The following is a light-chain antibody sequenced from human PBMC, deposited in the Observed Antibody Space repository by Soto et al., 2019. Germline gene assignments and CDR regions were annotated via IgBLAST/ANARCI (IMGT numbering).Light chain of an antibody. CDR1: SSDVGGYNY. CDR2: DVS. CDR3: CSYSGSYPWV. J-gene: IGLJ3*02. V-gene: IGLV2-11*01. Sequence: QSALTQPRSVSGSPGQSVTISCTGTSSDVGGYNYVSWYQQHPGKAPKLIIYDVSKRPSGVPDRFSGSKSGNTASLTISGLQAEDADDYYCCSYSGSYPWVFGGGTKLTVL.